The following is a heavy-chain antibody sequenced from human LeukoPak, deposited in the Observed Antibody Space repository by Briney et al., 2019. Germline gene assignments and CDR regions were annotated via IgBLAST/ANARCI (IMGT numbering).Heavy chain of an antibody. CDR1: GSTFSSYG. CDR3: ARDNEKHYDFWSGYYVERGYYYMDV. J-gene: IGHJ6*03. Sequence: GGSLRLSCAASGSTFSSYGMHWVRQAPGKGLEWVSFISTSSIYIYYADSVKGRFTISRDNAKNSLYLQMNSLRAEDTAAYYCARDNEKHYDFWSGYYVERGYYYMDVWGKGTTVTVSS. V-gene: IGHV3-21*01. CDR2: ISTSSIYI. D-gene: IGHD3-3*01.